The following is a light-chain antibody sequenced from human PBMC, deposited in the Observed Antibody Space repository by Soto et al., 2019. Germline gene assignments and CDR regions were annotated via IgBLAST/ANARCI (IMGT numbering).Light chain of an antibody. CDR1: QSVSSN. J-gene: IGKJ1*01. V-gene: IGKV3-15*01. CDR2: GAS. Sequence: EIVMTQSPATLSVSPGERATLSCRASQSVSSNLAWYQQKPGQAPRLLIYGASTRATGIPARFSGSGSGTEFTLTISSLQSEDVAVYYCQQYNNWPPVFGQGTKGDIK. CDR3: QQYNNWPPV.